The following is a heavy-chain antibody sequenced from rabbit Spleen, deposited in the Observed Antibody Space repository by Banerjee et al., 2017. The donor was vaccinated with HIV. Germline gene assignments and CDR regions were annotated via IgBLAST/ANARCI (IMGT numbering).Heavy chain of an antibody. J-gene: IGHJ4*01. CDR2: IYTGDGST. Sequence: QSLEESGGDLVKPGASLTLTCTASGIDFSSGYYDVCWVRQAPGKGLEWIGYIYTGDGSTYYASWAKGRFTISKTSSTTVTLQMTSLTAADTATYFCARGNSGSGWFFGLWGPGTLVTVS. D-gene: IGHD1-1*01. V-gene: IGHV1S40*01. CDR1: GIDFSSGYY. CDR3: ARGNSGSGWFFGL.